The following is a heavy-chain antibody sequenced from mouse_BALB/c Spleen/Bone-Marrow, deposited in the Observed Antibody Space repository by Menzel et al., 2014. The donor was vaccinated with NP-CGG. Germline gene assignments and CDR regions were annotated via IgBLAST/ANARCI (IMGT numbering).Heavy chain of an antibody. Sequence: VQLQESGPELVRPGASVKLSCKASGYIFITYWMNWVKQRPGQGLEWIGQIFPASGSTNYNEMFEGKATLTVDTSSSTAYMQLSSLTSEDSAVYYCATSGYHVDHWVRGATRTGSS. CDR2: IFPASGST. D-gene: IGHD2-2*01. CDR1: GYIFITYW. V-gene: IGHV1S40*01. J-gene: IGHJ2*01. CDR3: ATSGYHVDH.